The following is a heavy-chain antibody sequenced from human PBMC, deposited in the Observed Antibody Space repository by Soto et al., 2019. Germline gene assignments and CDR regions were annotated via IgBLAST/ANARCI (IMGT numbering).Heavy chain of an antibody. CDR3: ARVYYYYYMDV. CDR1: GCSINIGGYY. V-gene: IGHV4-31*03. J-gene: IGHJ6*03. CDR2: IYYSGST. Sequence: SETLSLTCTVSGCSINIGGYYWSWIRQHPGKGLEWIGYIYYSGSTNYNPSLKSRVTISVDTSKNQFSLKLSSVTAADTAVYYCARVYYYYYMDVWGKGTTVTVSS.